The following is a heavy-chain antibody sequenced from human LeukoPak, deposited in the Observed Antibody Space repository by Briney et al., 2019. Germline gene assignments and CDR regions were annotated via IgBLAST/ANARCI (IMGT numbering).Heavy chain of an antibody. CDR2: IYYSGTT. Sequence: SETLSLTCTVFGGALHSYYWSWIRQPPGEGLGGIGYIYYSGTTNYNPSLKSRVTILVDTSKNQFSLKVSSVTAADTAVYYCARDRYGGNSGEFDYWGQGTLVTVSS. V-gene: IGHV4-59*01. CDR1: GGALHSYY. J-gene: IGHJ4*02. CDR3: ARDRYGGNSGEFDY. D-gene: IGHD4-23*01.